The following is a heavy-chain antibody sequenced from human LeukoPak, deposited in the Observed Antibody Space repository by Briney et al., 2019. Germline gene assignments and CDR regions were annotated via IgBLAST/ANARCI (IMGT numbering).Heavy chain of an antibody. CDR2: INHSGST. J-gene: IGHJ6*03. Sequence: SETLSLTCAVYGGSFSGYYWSWIRQPPGKGLEWIGEINHSGSTNYNPSLKSRVTISVDTSKNQFSLKLSSVTAADTAVYYCARAYIVVVPAAIREGYSYYYMDVWGKGTTVTVSS. CDR3: ARAYIVVVPAAIREGYSYYYMDV. D-gene: IGHD2-2*02. V-gene: IGHV4-34*01. CDR1: GGSFSGYY.